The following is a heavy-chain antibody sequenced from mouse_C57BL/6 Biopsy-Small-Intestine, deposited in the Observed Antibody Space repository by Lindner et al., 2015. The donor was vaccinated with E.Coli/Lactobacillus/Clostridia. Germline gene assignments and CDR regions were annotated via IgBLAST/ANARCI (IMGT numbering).Heavy chain of an antibody. J-gene: IGHJ4*01. V-gene: IGHV1-55*01. CDR2: IYPGSGST. Sequence: VQLQESGAEFVKPGASVKMPCKASGYTFTSYWISWVKQRPGQGLEWIGDIYPGSGSTNFNEKFKNKATLTADTSSRTAYMQLNSLTSEDSAVYYCTIYYYGSTYAMDSWGQGTSVTVSS. CDR3: TIYYYGSTYAMDS. CDR1: GYTFTSYW. D-gene: IGHD1-1*01.